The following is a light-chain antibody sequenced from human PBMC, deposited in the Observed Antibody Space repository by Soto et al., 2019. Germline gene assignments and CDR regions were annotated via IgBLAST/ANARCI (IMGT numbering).Light chain of an antibody. J-gene: IGLJ1*01. CDR3: SSYTSSTTLV. CDR2: EVT. CDR1: SSDVGGYNY. V-gene: IGLV2-14*01. Sequence: QSALTQPASVSGSPGQSITISCTGTSSDVGGYNYVSWHQQHTGKAPKLMIYEVTNRPSGVSGRFSGSKFDNTASLTISGLQAEDEADYFCSSYTSSTTLVFGTGTKLTVL.